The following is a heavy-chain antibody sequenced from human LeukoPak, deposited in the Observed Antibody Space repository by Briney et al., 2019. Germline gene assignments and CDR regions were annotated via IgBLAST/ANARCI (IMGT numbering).Heavy chain of an antibody. Sequence: GASVKVSCKASGGTFSSYAISWVRQAPGQGLEWMGGIIPIFGTANYAQKFQGRVTITTGESTSTAYMELSSLRSEDTAVYYCARQRWLQFVEGYYFDYWGQGTLVTVSS. CDR2: IIPIFGTA. V-gene: IGHV1-69*05. J-gene: IGHJ4*02. CDR1: GGTFSSYA. CDR3: ARQRWLQFVEGYYFDY. D-gene: IGHD5-24*01.